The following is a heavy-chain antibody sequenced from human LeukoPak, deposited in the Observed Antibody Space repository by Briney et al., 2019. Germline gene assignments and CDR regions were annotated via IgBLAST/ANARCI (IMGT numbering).Heavy chain of an antibody. J-gene: IGHJ3*02. D-gene: IGHD5-18*01. CDR2: INPSGGST. V-gene: IGHV1-46*01. CDR3: ARVRALGGNSYGYNAFDI. CDR1: GYTFTSYY. Sequence: ASVKVSCKASGYTFTSYYMHWVRQAPGQGLEWMGIINPSGGSTSYAQKFQGRVTITRDTSASTAYMELSSLRSEDTAVYYCARVRALGGNSYGYNAFDIWGQGTMVTVSS.